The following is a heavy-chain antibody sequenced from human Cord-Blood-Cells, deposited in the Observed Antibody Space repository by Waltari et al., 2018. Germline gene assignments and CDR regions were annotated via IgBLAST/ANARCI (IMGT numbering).Heavy chain of an antibody. J-gene: IGHJ4*02. D-gene: IGHD6-6*01. CDR2: IIPILGIA. V-gene: IGHV1-69*09. CDR3: AREGQGRRSSSIDY. CDR1: GGTFSSYA. Sequence: QVQLVQSGAEVKKPGSSVKVSCKASGGTFSSYAISWVRQAPGQGLEWMGRIIPILGIANYAQKFQGRVTITADKSTSTAYMELSSLRSEDTAMYYCAREGQGRRSSSIDYWGQGTLVTVSS.